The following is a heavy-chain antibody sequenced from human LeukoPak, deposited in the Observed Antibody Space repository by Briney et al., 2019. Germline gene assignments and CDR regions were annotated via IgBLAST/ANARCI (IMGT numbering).Heavy chain of an antibody. Sequence: GGSLRLSCAASGLTFSTYTMHWVRQAPGKGLEWLSSISSRSNFINYSDSVRGRFTISRDNADNSLFLQMNSLSAEDTAVYYCARARVYGYSSGGLIDFWGAGTTVTVSS. J-gene: IGHJ4*02. CDR1: GLTFSTYT. V-gene: IGHV3-21*06. CDR2: ISSRSNFI. CDR3: ARARVYGYSSGGLIDF. D-gene: IGHD5-18*01.